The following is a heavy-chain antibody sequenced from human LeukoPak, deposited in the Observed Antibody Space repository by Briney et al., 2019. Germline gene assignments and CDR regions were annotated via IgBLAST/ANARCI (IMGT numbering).Heavy chain of an antibody. CDR3: AKDGYDFWSAYQIDL. CDR2: ISGSDGST. CDR1: GFTFSHFG. D-gene: IGHD3-3*01. J-gene: IGHJ5*02. Sequence: GTSLRLSCEASGFTFSHFGMHWVRQAPGKGLEWVSAISGSDGSTYYSDSVTGRFTISRDNSKNTLYLQMTSLRTDDTAVYYCAKDGYDFWSAYQIDLWGQGTLVTVSS. V-gene: IGHV3-23*01.